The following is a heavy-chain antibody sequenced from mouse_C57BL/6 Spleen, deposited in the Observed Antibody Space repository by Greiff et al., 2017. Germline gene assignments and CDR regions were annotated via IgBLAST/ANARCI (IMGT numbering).Heavy chain of an antibody. CDR2: IYPGSGST. D-gene: IGHD2-1*01. CDR1: GYTFTSYW. Sequence: VQLQQPGAELVKPGASVKMSCKASGYTFTSYWITWVKQRPGQGLEWIGDIYPGSGSTNYNEKFKSKATLTVDTSSSTAYMQLSSLTSEDSAVYYCAILYGNYEGFAYWGQGTLVTVSA. J-gene: IGHJ3*01. CDR3: AILYGNYEGFAY. V-gene: IGHV1-55*01.